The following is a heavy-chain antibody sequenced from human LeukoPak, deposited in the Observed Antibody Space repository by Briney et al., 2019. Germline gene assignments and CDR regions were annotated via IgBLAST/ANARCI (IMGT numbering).Heavy chain of an antibody. CDR3: ARDPRYCCSTSCWGYYFDY. CDR1: GYTFTSYG. J-gene: IGHJ4*02. Sequence: GASVKVSCKASGYTFTSYGISWVRQAPGQGLEWMGWISAYNGNTNYAQKLQGRVTMTTDTSTSTAYMELRSLRSDDTAVYYCARDPRYCCSTSCWGYYFDYWGQGTLVTVSS. D-gene: IGHD2-2*01. CDR2: ISAYNGNT. V-gene: IGHV1-18*01.